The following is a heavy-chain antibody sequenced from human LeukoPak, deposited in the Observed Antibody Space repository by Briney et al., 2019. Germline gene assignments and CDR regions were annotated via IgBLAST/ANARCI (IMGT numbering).Heavy chain of an antibody. CDR3: ALNMIGGQIFDF. J-gene: IGHJ4*02. CDR1: GFTFSNSW. D-gene: IGHD3-16*01. V-gene: IGHV3-7*01. CDR2: IKRDGSEK. Sequence: PGGSLRLSCAASGFTFSNSWMSWVRQAPGKGMEWVADIKRDGSEKHYVDSVKGRFTISRDDAKNSLYLQLNSLRAEDTAVYYCALNMIGGQIFDFWGQGTLVTVSS.